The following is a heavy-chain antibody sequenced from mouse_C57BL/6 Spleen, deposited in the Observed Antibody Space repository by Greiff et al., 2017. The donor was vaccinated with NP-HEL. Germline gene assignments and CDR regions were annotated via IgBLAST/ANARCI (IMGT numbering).Heavy chain of an antibody. Sequence: VQLQQSGAELVRPGASVTLSCKASGYTFTDYEMHWVKQTPVHGLEWIGAIDPETGGTAYNQKFKGKAILTADKSSSTAYMELRSLTSEDSAVYYCTRPITTVVAPSFAYWGQGTLVTVSA. CDR1: GYTFTDYE. CDR3: TRPITTVVAPSFAY. CDR2: IDPETGGT. V-gene: IGHV1-15*01. D-gene: IGHD1-1*01. J-gene: IGHJ3*01.